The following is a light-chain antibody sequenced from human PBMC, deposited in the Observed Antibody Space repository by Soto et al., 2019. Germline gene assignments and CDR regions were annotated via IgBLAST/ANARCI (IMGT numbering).Light chain of an antibody. CDR3: SSYTTSTSFIL. CDR2: EVS. CDR1: SSDIGNYDF. V-gene: IGLV2-14*01. Sequence: QSVLTQPASVSGSPGQSITISCTGTSSDIGNYDFVSWYQQVPGTAPKAMIYEVSIRPSGVSNRFSGSKSGNTASLTISGLQAEDEAYYYCSSYTTSTSFILFGGGNKVTVL. J-gene: IGLJ2*01.